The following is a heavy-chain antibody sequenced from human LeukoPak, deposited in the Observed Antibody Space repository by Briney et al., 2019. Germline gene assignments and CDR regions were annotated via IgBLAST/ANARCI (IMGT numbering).Heavy chain of an antibody. J-gene: IGHJ2*01. Sequence: SETLSLTCAVSGGSISSGGYSWSGIRQPPGKGLEWIGYIYHSGSTYYNPSLKSRVTISVDRSKNQFSLKLSSVTAADTAVYYCARAGGYCSSTSCYTGGVWYFDLWGRGTLVTVSS. V-gene: IGHV4-30-2*01. CDR2: IYHSGST. D-gene: IGHD2-2*02. CDR3: ARAGGYCSSTSCYTGGVWYFDL. CDR1: GGSISSGGYS.